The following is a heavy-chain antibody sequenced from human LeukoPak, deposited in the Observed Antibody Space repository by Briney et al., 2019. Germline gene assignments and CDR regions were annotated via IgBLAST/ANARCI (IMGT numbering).Heavy chain of an antibody. V-gene: IGHV3-7*01. CDR1: GFTFSSYW. CDR3: ARALWFGELLQYYFDY. CDR2: IKQDGSEK. J-gene: IGHJ4*02. Sequence: GGSLRLSCAASGFTFSSYWMSWVRQAPGTGLEWVANIKQDGSEKYYVDSVKGRFTISRDNAKNSLYLQMNSLRAEDTAVYYCARALWFGELLQYYFDYWGQGTLVTVSS. D-gene: IGHD3-10*01.